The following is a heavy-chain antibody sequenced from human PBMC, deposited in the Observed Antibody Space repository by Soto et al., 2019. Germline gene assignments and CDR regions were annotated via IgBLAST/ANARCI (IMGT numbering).Heavy chain of an antibody. Sequence: QVQLQESGPGLVKPSETLSLTCTVSGGSISSYYWSWIRQPPGKGLEWIGDIYYSGSTNYNPSLKSRVTISVDTSKHMFSLRLSSVAAADTAVYCCAIRYGLGAFDIWGQGTMVTVSS. CDR1: GGSISSYY. V-gene: IGHV4-59*08. CDR2: IYYSGST. CDR3: AIRYGLGAFDI. J-gene: IGHJ3*02. D-gene: IGHD3-10*01.